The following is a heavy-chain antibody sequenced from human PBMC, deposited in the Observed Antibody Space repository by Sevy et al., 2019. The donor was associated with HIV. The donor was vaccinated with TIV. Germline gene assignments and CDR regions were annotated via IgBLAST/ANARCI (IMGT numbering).Heavy chain of an antibody. V-gene: IGHV4-59*01. Sequence: ETLSLTCTVSGGPISVYYWSWIRQPPGKGLEYIGYVYYTGSTNYNPSLKNRVTISVDTSNNQFSLKLTSVTAADTAIYYCARAPPVRSGDDALNWFDPWGQGTLVTVSS. J-gene: IGHJ5*02. CDR3: ARAPPVRSGDDALNWFDP. CDR2: VYYTGST. CDR1: GGPISVYY. D-gene: IGHD5-12*01.